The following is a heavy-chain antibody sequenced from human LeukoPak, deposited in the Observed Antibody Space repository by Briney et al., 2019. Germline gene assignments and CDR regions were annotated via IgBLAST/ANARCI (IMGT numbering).Heavy chain of an antibody. CDR2: ISAYNGNT. CDR3: ARDIVVVPAAIYYYYGMDV. J-gene: IGHJ6*02. D-gene: IGHD2-2*02. Sequence: ASVKVSCKASGYTFTSYGISWVQQAPGQGLEWMGWISAYNGNTNYAQKLQGRVTMTTDTSTSTAYMELRSLRSDDTAVYYCARDIVVVPAAIYYYYGMDVWGQGTTVTVSS. CDR1: GYTFTSYG. V-gene: IGHV1-18*01.